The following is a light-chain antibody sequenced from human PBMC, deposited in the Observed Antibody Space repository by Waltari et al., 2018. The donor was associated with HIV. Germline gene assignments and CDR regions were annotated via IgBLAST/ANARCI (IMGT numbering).Light chain of an antibody. V-gene: IGLV1-47*01. CDR3: VAWDDSLSGYV. Sequence: QSVLTQPPSASGTLGQSVTISCPGSSSNVGSKPVYWFQQVSGTAPKLLIYRDYRRRSGIPDRFSGSKSGASASLPISGLRCEDEADYYCVAWDDSLSGYVFGTGTKVSVL. CDR2: RDY. CDR1: SSNVGSKP. J-gene: IGLJ1*01.